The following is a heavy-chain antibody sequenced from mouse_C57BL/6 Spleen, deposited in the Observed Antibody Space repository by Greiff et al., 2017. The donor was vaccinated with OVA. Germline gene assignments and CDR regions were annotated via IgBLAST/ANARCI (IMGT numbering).Heavy chain of an antibody. CDR2: IYPSDSET. CDR1: GYTFTSYW. Sequence: QVQLQQPGAELVRPGSSVKLSCKASGYTFTSYWMDWVKQRPGQGLEWIGNIYPSDSETHYNQKFKGKATLTVDKSSSTAYMQLSSLTSEDSAVYCVAREAPYYYGSRALGYWGQGTTLTVSS. J-gene: IGHJ2*01. V-gene: IGHV1-61*01. D-gene: IGHD1-1*01. CDR3: AREAPYYYGSRALGY.